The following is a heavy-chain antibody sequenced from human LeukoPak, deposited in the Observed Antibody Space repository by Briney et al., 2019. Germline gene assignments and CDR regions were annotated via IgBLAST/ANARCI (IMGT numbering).Heavy chain of an antibody. V-gene: IGHV4-39*07. CDR2: IYYSGST. D-gene: IGHD3-10*01. Sequence: PSETLSLTCTVSGGSISSSSYYWGWIRQPPGKGLEWIGSIYYSGSTYYNPSLKSRVTISVDTSKNQFSLKLSSVTAADTAVYYCARDLLWFGGGTDWGQGTLVTVSS. CDR3: ARDLLWFGGGTD. J-gene: IGHJ4*02. CDR1: GGSISSSSYY.